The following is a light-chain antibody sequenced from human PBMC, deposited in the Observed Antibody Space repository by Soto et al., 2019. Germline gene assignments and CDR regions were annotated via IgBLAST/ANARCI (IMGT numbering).Light chain of an antibody. CDR1: QSVSSTY. Sequence: VLTQSPGTLSLSPGERATLSCRASQSVSSTYLAWYQQKPGQAPRLLIYGASSRATGIPDRFSGSGSGTEFTLTVSSLQSEDFAVYYCQQYNNWPLSFGQGTKVDIK. J-gene: IGKJ1*01. V-gene: IGKV3D-15*01. CDR3: QQYNNWPLS. CDR2: GAS.